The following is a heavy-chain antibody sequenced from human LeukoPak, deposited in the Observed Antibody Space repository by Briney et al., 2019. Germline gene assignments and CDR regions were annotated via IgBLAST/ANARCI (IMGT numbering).Heavy chain of an antibody. D-gene: IGHD3-10*01. CDR3: ARVGWTMVRGAPYYYYYMDV. Sequence: GGSLRLSCTASGFTFIDYYMSWIRQAPGKGLEWVSYISNSGQTMYYADSLKGRFTISRDNANNSLYLQMNSLRAEDTAVYYCARVGWTMVRGAPYYYYYMDVWGKGTTVTISS. V-gene: IGHV3-11*01. J-gene: IGHJ6*03. CDR2: ISNSGQTM. CDR1: GFTFIDYY.